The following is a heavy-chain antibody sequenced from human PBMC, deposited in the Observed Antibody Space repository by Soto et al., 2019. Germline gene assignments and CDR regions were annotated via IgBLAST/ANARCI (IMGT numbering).Heavy chain of an antibody. CDR2: INHSGST. Sequence: PSETLSLTCAVYGGSFSGYYWSWIRQPPGKGLEWIGEINHSGSTNYNPSLKSRVTISVDTSKNQFSLKLSSVTAADTAVYYCARWYSSGWYYDYWGQGTLVTVSS. D-gene: IGHD6-19*01. CDR1: GGSFSGYY. J-gene: IGHJ4*02. CDR3: ARWYSSGWYYDY. V-gene: IGHV4-34*01.